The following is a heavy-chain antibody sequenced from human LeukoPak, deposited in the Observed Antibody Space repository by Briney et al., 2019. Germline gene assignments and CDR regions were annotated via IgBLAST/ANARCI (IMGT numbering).Heavy chain of an antibody. D-gene: IGHD5-24*01. CDR3: ARDLRSAPYYYGMDV. CDR2: IYYSGST. Sequence: LETLSLTCSVSGASVSSFQWSWIRQSPGKGLEWIGYIYYSGSTYYNPSLKSRVTISVDTSKNQFSLKLSSVTAADTAVYYCARDLRSAPYYYGMDVWGQGTTVTVSS. CDR1: GASVSSFQ. J-gene: IGHJ6*02. V-gene: IGHV4-59*06.